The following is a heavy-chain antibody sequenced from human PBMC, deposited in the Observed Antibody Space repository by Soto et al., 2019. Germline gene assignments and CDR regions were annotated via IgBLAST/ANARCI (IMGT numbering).Heavy chain of an antibody. Sequence: QVQLVESGGGVVQPGRSLRLSCAASGFTFSSYGMHWVRQAPGKGLEWVAVISYDGSNKYYADSVKGRFTISRDNSKNTLDLQMNSLRAEDTAVYYCAKDLVTIFGVVNYYGMDVWGQGTTVTVSS. CDR3: AKDLVTIFGVVNYYGMDV. J-gene: IGHJ6*02. CDR1: GFTFSSYG. CDR2: ISYDGSNK. V-gene: IGHV3-30*18. D-gene: IGHD3-3*01.